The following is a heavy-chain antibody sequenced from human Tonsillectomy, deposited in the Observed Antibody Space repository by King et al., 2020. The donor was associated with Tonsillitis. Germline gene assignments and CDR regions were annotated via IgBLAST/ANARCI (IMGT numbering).Heavy chain of an antibody. CDR2: DSGSGGGT. CDR3: AKQPIAVAVNWYFDL. Sequence: VQLVESGGGLVQPGGSLRLSCAASGFTFSSFALSWVRQTPAKGLEWVSTDSGSGGGTSYADSVKGRFTISKDNSNNTVFLQMNSLGADDTAVYYCAKQPIAVAVNWYFDLWGRGTLVTVSS. V-gene: IGHV3-23*04. J-gene: IGHJ2*01. CDR1: GFTFSSFA. D-gene: IGHD6-19*01.